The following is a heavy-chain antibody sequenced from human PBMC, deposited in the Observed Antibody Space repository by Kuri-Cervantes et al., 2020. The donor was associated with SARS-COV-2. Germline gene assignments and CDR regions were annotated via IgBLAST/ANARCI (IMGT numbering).Heavy chain of an antibody. CDR1: GFSLTTSTVC. CDR3: ARGINGDYTD. CDR2: IDWDDDE. V-gene: IGHV2-70*17. Sequence: SGPTLVKPTQTLTLTCTFSGFSLTTSTVCVSWIRQPPGKALEWLARIDWDDDEFYSTSLKTRLTISKDTSINQVVLTLTNTDPLDTARYFCARGINGDYTDRGQGILVTVSS. J-gene: IGHJ4*02. D-gene: IGHD4-17*01.